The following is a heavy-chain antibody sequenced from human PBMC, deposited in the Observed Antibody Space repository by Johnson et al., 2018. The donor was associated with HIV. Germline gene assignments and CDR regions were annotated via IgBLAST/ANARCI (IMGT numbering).Heavy chain of an antibody. CDR3: ARDARYSRSWPDAFDI. J-gene: IGHJ3*02. V-gene: IGHV3-30*19. D-gene: IGHD6-13*01. CDR1: GFTFSTYG. Sequence: QVQLVESGGGVVQPGRSLRLSCAASGFTFSTYGMHWVRQAPGKGLEWVAVMWYDGSNIYYADYGKGRFTISSDNSKNTLYLQINSLRPEDPAVYYCARDARYSRSWPDAFDIWGQGTMVTVSP. CDR2: MWYDGSNI.